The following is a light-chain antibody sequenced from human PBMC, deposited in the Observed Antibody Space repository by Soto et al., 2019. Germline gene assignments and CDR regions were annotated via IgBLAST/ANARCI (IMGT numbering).Light chain of an antibody. CDR1: GSDVGRYNY. J-gene: IGLJ1*01. Sequence: QLVLTQPASVSGSPGQSITISCTGTGSDVGRYNYVSWYQQYPGKAPKLTIYDVSNRPLGVSNRFSGSKSGNTASLTISGLQAEDEADYYCCSSTSSSPYVFGTGTKLTVL. CDR2: DVS. V-gene: IGLV2-14*01. CDR3: CSSTSSSPYV.